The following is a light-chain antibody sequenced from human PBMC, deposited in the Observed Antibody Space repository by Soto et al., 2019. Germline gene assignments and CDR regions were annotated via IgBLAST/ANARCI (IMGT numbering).Light chain of an antibody. Sequence: DFVMTQSPDSLAVSLGERATINCKSSQRFLSSSNNKNYLAWFQQKPGQPPKLLIYWASTRESGVPDRFSGSGSGTDFTLTISSLQAEDVAVYYCQQYHSDPITFGQGTRLEIK. CDR2: WAS. CDR1: QRFLSSSNNKNY. V-gene: IGKV4-1*01. CDR3: QQYHSDPIT. J-gene: IGKJ5*01.